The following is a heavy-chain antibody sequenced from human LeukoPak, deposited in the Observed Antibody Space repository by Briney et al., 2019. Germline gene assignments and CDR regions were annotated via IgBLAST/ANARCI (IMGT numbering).Heavy chain of an antibody. D-gene: IGHD2-8*01. CDR1: GGSFSGYY. V-gene: IGHV4-34*01. CDR3: ARVMVPSSRAFDI. CDR2: INHSGST. J-gene: IGHJ3*02. Sequence: PSETLSLTCAVYGGSFSGYYWSWIRQPPGKGLEWIGEINHSGSTNYNPSLKSRVTISVDTSKNQFSLKLSSVTAADTAVYYCARVMVPSSRAFDIWGQGTMVTVSS.